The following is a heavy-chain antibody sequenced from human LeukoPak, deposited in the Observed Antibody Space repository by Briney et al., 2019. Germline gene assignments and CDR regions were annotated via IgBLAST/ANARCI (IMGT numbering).Heavy chain of an antibody. V-gene: IGHV4-59*08. J-gene: IGHJ6*03. CDR2: IYYSGRT. Sequence: PSEPLSLPCTVSGGSISRYYWSWIRQPPGKGLEWIGYIYYSGRTKHNAPLKSRDPITVDKHKKQFSLKLSSVHAGHVAFLYCAGVNSSANDYYHRDVGGKETTVTVSS. CDR3: AGVNSSANDYYHRDV. D-gene: IGHD6-6*01. CDR1: GGSISRYY.